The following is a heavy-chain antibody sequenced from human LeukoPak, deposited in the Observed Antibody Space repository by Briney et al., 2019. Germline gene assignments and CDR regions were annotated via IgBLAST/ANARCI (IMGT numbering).Heavy chain of an antibody. V-gene: IGHV3-15*01. CDR1: GLTFRDAW. J-gene: IGHJ6*03. CDR3: SWIRGALGYFFMDV. CDR2: IKSKISGETT. Sequence: GGSLRLSCAVSGLTFRDAWVSWARQAPGKGLEWIGRIKSKISGETTDYAEPVKGRFTISRDDSKNTIYLQLNSLKTEDTAVYYCSWIRGALGYFFMDVWGKGTTVTISS. D-gene: IGHD3-10*01.